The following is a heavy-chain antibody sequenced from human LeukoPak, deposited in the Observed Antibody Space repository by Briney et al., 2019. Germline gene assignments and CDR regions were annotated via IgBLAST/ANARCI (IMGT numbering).Heavy chain of an antibody. CDR3: VSGKPALYLFDY. D-gene: IGHD2-2*02. J-gene: IGHJ4*02. CDR1: GGTFSSYA. Sequence: GSSVKVSCKASGGTFSSYAISWVRQAPGQGLEWMGRIIPILGIANYAQKFQGRVTITADKSTSTAYMELSSLRSEDTAVYFCVSGKPALYLFDYWGLGTLVTVSS. V-gene: IGHV1-69*04. CDR2: IIPILGIA.